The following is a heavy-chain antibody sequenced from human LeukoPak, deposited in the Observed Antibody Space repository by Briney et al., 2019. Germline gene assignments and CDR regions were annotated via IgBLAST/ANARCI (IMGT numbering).Heavy chain of an antibody. CDR3: ARDLGRLRENIVVVRPGFDP. V-gene: IGHV1-18*01. CDR2: ISGYNGNP. CDR1: GYTFSSYG. D-gene: IGHD2-2*01. J-gene: IGHJ5*02. Sequence: ASVKVSCKAFGYTFSSYGISWVRQAPGQGLEWMGWISGYNGNPNYAQKLQGRVTLITDTSTSTAYMELRSLRSDDTAVYYCARDLGRLRENIVVVRPGFDPWGQGTLVTVSS.